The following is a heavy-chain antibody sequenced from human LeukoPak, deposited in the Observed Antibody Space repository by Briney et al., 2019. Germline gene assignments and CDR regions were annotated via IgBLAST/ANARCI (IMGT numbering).Heavy chain of an antibody. CDR2: IYYSEST. V-gene: IGHV4-39*07. CDR1: GGSISSSSYY. J-gene: IGHJ6*03. Sequence: SETLSLTCTVSGGSISSSSYYWGWIRQPPGKGLEWIGSIYYSESTYYNPSLKSRVTISVDTSKNQFSLKLSSVTAADTAVYYCARERCSSTSCYYYYYYYMDVWGKGTTVTVSS. D-gene: IGHD2-2*01. CDR3: ARERCSSTSCYYYYYYYMDV.